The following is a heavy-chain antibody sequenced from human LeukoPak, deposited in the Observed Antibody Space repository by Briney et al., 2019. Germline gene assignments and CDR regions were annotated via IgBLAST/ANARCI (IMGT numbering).Heavy chain of an antibody. V-gene: IGHV3-21*01. Sequence: PGGSLRLSCAASGFPFSSYSMNWVRRAPGRGLEWVSSISTRIDYMYYADSVKGRFTISRDNAKNSLYLQMNSLRAEDTAVYYCARAIFSRGWYVVDYWGQGTLVTVSS. CDR3: ARAIFSRGWYVVDY. CDR1: GFPFSSYS. D-gene: IGHD6-19*01. J-gene: IGHJ4*02. CDR2: ISTRIDYM.